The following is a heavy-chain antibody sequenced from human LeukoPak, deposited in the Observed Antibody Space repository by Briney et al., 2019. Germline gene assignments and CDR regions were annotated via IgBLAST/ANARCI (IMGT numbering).Heavy chain of an antibody. Sequence: GGSLRLSCAVSGLTVSSNYMSWVRQAPGKGLEWVANIKQDGSEKYYVDSVKGRFTISRDNAKNSLYLQMNSLRAEDTAVYYCARASSENYYDSSGYLDYWGQGTLVTVSS. CDR3: ARASSENYYDSSGYLDY. J-gene: IGHJ4*02. CDR2: IKQDGSEK. D-gene: IGHD3-22*01. CDR1: GLTVSSNY. V-gene: IGHV3-7*01.